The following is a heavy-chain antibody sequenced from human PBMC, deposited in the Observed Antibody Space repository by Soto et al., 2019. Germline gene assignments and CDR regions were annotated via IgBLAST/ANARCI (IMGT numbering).Heavy chain of an antibody. D-gene: IGHD5-12*01. CDR2: IIPIFGTA. J-gene: IGHJ4*02. Sequence: QVQLVQSGAEVKKPGSSLKVSCKASGGTFSSYAISWVRQAPGQGLEWMGGIIPIFGTANYAQKFQGRVTITADESTSTAYMELSSLRSEDTAVYYCARDPSRDGYNPHFDYWDQGTLVTVSS. V-gene: IGHV1-69*12. CDR3: ARDPSRDGYNPHFDY. CDR1: GGTFSSYA.